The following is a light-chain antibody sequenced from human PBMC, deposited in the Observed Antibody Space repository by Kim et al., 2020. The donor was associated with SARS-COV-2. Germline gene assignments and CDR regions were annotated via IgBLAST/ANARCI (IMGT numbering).Light chain of an antibody. Sequence: QSVTISCTGTSSDVGGYNYVSWYQQYPGTAPKLMIYEVSKRPSGVPDRFSGSKSGNTASLTVSGLQAEDEADYYCSSYAGSNNLVFGGGTQLTVL. V-gene: IGLV2-8*01. CDR3: SSYAGSNNLV. CDR1: SSDVGGYNY. J-gene: IGLJ2*01. CDR2: EVS.